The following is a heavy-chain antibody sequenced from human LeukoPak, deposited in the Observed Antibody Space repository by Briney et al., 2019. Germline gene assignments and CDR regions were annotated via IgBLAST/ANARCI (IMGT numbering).Heavy chain of an antibody. CDR1: GGSIGSYY. J-gene: IGHJ5*02. CDR2: IYYSGST. Sequence: SETLSLTCTVSGGSIGSYYWSWIRQPPGKGLEWIGYIYYSGSTNYNPSLKSRVTISVDTSKNQFSLKLSSVTAADTAVYYCARTLRANWFDRRGQGTLVTVSS. CDR3: ARTLRANWFDR. V-gene: IGHV4-59*01.